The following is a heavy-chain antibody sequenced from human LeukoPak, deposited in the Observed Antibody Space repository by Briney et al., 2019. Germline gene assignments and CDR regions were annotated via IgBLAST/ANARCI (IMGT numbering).Heavy chain of an antibody. CDR3: ARGLNGLFDN. Sequence: PSQTLSLTCTVSGVTITSGGHYWSWTRQHPGKGLEWIGYIYYSGNTYYTPSLKSRLTISLDTSKNQFSLKLSSVTAADTAVYFCARGLNGLFDNWGQGTLVTVSS. CDR2: IYYSGNT. J-gene: IGHJ4*02. D-gene: IGHD2-8*01. CDR1: GVTITSGGHY. V-gene: IGHV4-31*03.